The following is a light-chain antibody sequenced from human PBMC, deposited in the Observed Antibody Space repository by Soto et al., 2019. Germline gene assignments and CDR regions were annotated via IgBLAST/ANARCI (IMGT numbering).Light chain of an antibody. CDR1: QSVRSSY. Sequence: EIVLTQSPGILSSSPGERVTLSCRASQSVRSSYLAWYQHKPGQPPRLLIHDASSRATGIPDLFSASGSGSDFTLTISRLEPEDFALYDCHHFCNSPPWTFGQGTRVEIK. J-gene: IGKJ1*01. V-gene: IGKV3-20*01. CDR3: HHFCNSPPWT. CDR2: DAS.